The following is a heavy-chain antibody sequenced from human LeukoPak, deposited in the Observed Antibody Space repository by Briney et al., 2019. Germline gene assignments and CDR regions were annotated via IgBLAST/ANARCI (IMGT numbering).Heavy chain of an antibody. Sequence: SETLSLTCAVYGGSFNGYFWSWIRQPPGKGLEWIGEINHSGSPNYNPSLKSRVTISVDTSKNQVSLKLNSVTAADTAVYYCARGPDSGSYYAWFDPWGQGTLVTVSS. V-gene: IGHV4-34*01. CDR2: INHSGSP. J-gene: IGHJ5*02. D-gene: IGHD3-10*01. CDR3: ARGPDSGSYYAWFDP. CDR1: GGSFNGYF.